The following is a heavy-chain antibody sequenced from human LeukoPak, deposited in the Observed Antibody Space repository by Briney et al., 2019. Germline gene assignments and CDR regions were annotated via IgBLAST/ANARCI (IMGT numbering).Heavy chain of an antibody. J-gene: IGHJ6*02. V-gene: IGHV3-30-3*01. D-gene: IGHD3-22*01. CDR3: AKDSRESSGHFPYYYYYHYGLDV. CDR2: ISYDGSNK. Sequence: GGSLRLSCAASGFTFSNYAMHWVRQAPGKGLEWVAVISYDGSNKYYADSVKGRFTISRDNSKNMLYLQMNNLRPEDTAVHYCAKDSRESSGHFPYYYYYHYGLDVWGQGTTVTVSS. CDR1: GFTFSNYA.